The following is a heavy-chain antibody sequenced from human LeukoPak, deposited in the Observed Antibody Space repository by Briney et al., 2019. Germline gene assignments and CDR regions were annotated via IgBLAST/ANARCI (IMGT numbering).Heavy chain of an antibody. Sequence: GGSLRLSCAASGFTFSSYSFNWVSQAPGKGLEWVSSISSSSSYIYYAASVKGRFTISRDNAKNSLYLQMNSLRAEDTAVYYCARDSTVVTRMSYWGQGTLVTVSS. CDR1: GFTFSSYS. J-gene: IGHJ4*02. CDR2: ISSSSSYI. D-gene: IGHD4-23*01. V-gene: IGHV3-21*01. CDR3: ARDSTVVTRMSY.